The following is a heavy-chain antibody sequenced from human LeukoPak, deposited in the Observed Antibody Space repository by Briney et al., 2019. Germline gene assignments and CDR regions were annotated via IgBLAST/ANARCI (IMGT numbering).Heavy chain of an antibody. CDR1: GYTFTSYD. CDR2: MNPNSGNT. V-gene: IGHV1-8*01. J-gene: IGHJ4*02. CDR3: ARVRGFWSGYYHFDY. Sequence: ASVKVSCKASGYTFTSYDINWVRQATGQGLEWMGWMNPNSGNTGYAQKFQGRVTMTTDTSTSTAYMELRSLRSDDTAVYYCARVRGFWSGYYHFDYWGQGTLVTVSS. D-gene: IGHD3-3*01.